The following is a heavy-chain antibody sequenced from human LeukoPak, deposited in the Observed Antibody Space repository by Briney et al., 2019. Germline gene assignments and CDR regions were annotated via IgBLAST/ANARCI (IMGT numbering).Heavy chain of an antibody. D-gene: IGHD3-22*01. CDR3: ARATLGYYDSWFDP. CDR1: GGSISSGSYY. V-gene: IGHV4-61*02. CDR2: IYTSGST. Sequence: SQTLSLTCTVSGGSISSGSYYWSWIRQPAGKGLEWIGRIYTSGSTNYNPSLKSRVTISVDTSKNQFSLKLSSVTAADTAVYYCARATLGYYDSWFDPWGHGTLVTVSS. J-gene: IGHJ5*02.